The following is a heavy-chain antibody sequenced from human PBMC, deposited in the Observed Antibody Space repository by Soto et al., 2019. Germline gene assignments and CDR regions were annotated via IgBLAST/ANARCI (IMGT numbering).Heavy chain of an antibody. D-gene: IGHD2-15*01. V-gene: IGHV1-46*01. J-gene: IGHJ5*02. Sequence: QVQLVQSGAEVKKPGASVKVSCKASGYTFTNYYMHWVRQAPGQGLELMGIIDPSGGGTSDAQKCQGRLNMTRDTSTNTVYMELSSLRSEDTAVYYCARDRVDCSGGNCWRSVEDTWGQGTLVTVSS. CDR3: ARDRVDCSGGNCWRSVEDT. CDR1: GYTFTNYY. CDR2: IDPSGGGT.